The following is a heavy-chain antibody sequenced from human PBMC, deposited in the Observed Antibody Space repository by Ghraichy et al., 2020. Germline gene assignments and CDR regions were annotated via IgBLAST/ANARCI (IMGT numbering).Heavy chain of an antibody. Sequence: GGSLRLSCAASGFTFSSYGMHWVRQAPGKGLEWVAVISYDGSNKYYADSVKGRFTISRDNSKNTLYLQMNSLRAEDTAVYYCAKDYDFWSGYPQGNYFDYWGQGTLVTVSS. CDR3: AKDYDFWSGYPQGNYFDY. D-gene: IGHD3-3*01. CDR2: ISYDGSNK. CDR1: GFTFSSYG. J-gene: IGHJ4*02. V-gene: IGHV3-30*18.